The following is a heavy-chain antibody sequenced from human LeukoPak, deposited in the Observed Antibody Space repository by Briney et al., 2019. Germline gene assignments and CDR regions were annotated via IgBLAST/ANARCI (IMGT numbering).Heavy chain of an antibody. CDR1: GGTFSSYA. J-gene: IGHJ5*02. D-gene: IGHD3-3*01. V-gene: IGHV1-69*05. CDR3: ARDPQTDFWSGYLGFDP. CDR2: IIPIFGTA. Sequence: SVKVSCKASGGTFSSYAISWVRQAPGQGLEWMGGIIPIFGTANYAQKFQGRVTITTDESTSTAYMELSSLRSEDTAVYYCARDPQTDFWSGYLGFDPWGQGTLVTVSS.